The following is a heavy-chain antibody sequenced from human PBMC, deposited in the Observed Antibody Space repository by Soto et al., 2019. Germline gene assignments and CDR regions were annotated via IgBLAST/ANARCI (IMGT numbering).Heavy chain of an antibody. CDR3: ARVSGYDSYPFDY. CDR1: GFTFSSYW. V-gene: IGHV3-7*03. CDR2: VKKDGSEK. D-gene: IGHD5-12*01. J-gene: IGHJ4*02. Sequence: GGSLRLSCAASGFTFSSYWMSWVRQAPGKGLEWVANVKKDGSEKYYVDSVKGRFTISRDNAKNSLYLQMNSLRAEDTAVYYCARVSGYDSYPFDYWGQGTLVTVSS.